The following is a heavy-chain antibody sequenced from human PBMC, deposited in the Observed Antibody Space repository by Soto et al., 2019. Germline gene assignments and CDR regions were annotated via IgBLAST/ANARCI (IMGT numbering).Heavy chain of an antibody. J-gene: IGHJ5*02. CDR1: GFTFSSNS. CDR3: ARVILRFGELYAELGP. CDR2: VSSTSSTK. V-gene: IGHV3-48*01. Sequence: GGSLRLSCAAYGFTFSSNSMNWVRKALGKGLERLAHVSSTSSTKYYADSVNGRFTISRDNAKNSLYLHMISMRAEDTAVYYCARVILRFGELYAELGPWGQGNLVTVSS. D-gene: IGHD3-10*01.